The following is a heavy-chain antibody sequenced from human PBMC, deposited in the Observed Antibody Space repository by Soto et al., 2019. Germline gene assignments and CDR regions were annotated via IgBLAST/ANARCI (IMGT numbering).Heavy chain of an antibody. V-gene: IGHV4-39*01. CDR2: IYYSGST. D-gene: IGHD3-10*01. CDR1: GGSISSSSYY. Sequence: AETLSLTCTVSGGSISSSSYYWGWICKPPGKGLEWIGSIYYSGSTYYNPSLKSRVTISVDTSKNQFSLKLSSVTAADTAVYYCARHDSSETMDRGSFWFDPWGQGTLVTVS. CDR3: ARHDSSETMDRGSFWFDP. J-gene: IGHJ5*02.